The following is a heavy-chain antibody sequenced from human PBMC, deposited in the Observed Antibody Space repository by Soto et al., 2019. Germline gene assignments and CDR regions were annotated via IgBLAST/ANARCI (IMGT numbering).Heavy chain of an antibody. CDR2: INSDGSST. J-gene: IGHJ4*02. Sequence: GGSLRLSCAASGFTFSSYWMHWVRQAPGKGLVWVSRINSDGSSTSYADSVKGRFTISRDNAKNTLYLQMNSLRAEDTAVYYCARGHRFGDFDYWGQGTLVTVSS. CDR3: ARGHRFGDFDY. V-gene: IGHV3-74*01. CDR1: GFTFSSYW. D-gene: IGHD3-16*01.